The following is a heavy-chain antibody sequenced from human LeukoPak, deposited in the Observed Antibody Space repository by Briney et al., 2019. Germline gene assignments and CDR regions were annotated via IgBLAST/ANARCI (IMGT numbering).Heavy chain of an antibody. J-gene: IGHJ4*02. CDR1: GFTFNTYG. Sequence: PGGSLRLSCAASGFTFNTYGMHWVRQAPGKGLEWIAVVWTDGSNRFYADSVEGRFTISRDNSKNTLYLQMNSLRAEDTAVYYCAKSNTESQTTEGNWGQGTLVSVSS. CDR2: VWTDGSNR. D-gene: IGHD1-14*01. V-gene: IGHV3-33*06. CDR3: AKSNTESQTTEGN.